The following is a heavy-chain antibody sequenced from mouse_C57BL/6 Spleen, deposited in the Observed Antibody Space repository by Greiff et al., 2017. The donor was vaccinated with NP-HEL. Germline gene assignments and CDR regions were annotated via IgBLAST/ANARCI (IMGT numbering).Heavy chain of an antibody. CDR1: GFTFSSYA. Sequence: EVKLLESGGGLVKPGGSLKLSCAASGFTFSSYAMSWVRQTPEKRLEWVATISDGGSYTYYPDNVKGRFTISRDNAKNNLYLQMSHLKSEDTAMYYCARGGMVTLDYWGQGTTLTVSS. D-gene: IGHD2-2*01. J-gene: IGHJ2*01. CDR3: ARGGMVTLDY. CDR2: ISDGGSYT. V-gene: IGHV5-4*03.